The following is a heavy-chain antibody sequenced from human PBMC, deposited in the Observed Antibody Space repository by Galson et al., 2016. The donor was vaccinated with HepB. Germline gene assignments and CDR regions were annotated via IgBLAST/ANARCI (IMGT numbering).Heavy chain of an antibody. CDR3: AKETVVTVMYYYDGMDV. CDR2: ISNDGNNT. CDR1: GFSFSNYA. D-gene: IGHD5-18*01. V-gene: IGHV3-30*04. Sequence: SLRLSCAASGFSFSNYAMNWVRQAPGKGLEWVAVISNDGNNTYYADSVKGRFTISRDDSKNTLYLQMNSLRAEDTAVYYCAKETVVTVMYYYDGMDVWGQGTTVTVSS. J-gene: IGHJ6*02.